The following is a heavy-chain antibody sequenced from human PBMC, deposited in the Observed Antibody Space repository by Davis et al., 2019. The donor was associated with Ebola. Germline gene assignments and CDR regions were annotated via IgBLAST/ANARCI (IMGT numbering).Heavy chain of an antibody. CDR2: IYYNGRT. Sequence: SETLSLTCSVSGGSISSGTYYWGWVRQPPGKGLEWIGAIYYNGRTYYNSSLEGRVTISLDTSKNQFSLKLRSVSAADTAVYYCARDSDAFDIWGQGTMVTVSS. CDR3: ARDSDAFDI. CDR1: GGSISSGTYY. V-gene: IGHV4-39*07. J-gene: IGHJ3*02.